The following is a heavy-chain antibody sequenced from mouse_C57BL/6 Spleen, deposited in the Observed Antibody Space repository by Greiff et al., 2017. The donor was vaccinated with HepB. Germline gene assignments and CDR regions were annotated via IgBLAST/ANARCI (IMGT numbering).Heavy chain of an antibody. V-gene: IGHV1-63*01. CDR2: IYPGGGYT. CDR1: GYTFTNYW. CDR3: ARKSPYCYGSSGWYFDV. D-gene: IGHD1-1*01. Sequence: VQLQESGAELVRPGTSVKMSCKASGYTFTNYWIGWAKQRPGHGLAWIGDIYPGGGYTNYNETFKGKATLTADKSSRTAYMQFSSLTSEDSAIYYCARKSPYCYGSSGWYFDVWGTGTTVTVSS. J-gene: IGHJ1*03.